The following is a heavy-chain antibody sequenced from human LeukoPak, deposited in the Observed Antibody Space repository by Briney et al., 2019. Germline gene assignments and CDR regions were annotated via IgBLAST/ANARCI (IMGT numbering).Heavy chain of an antibody. J-gene: IGHJ4*02. CDR1: GFTFSSYA. Sequence: GGSLRLSCAASGFTFSSYAMHWVRQAPGKGLEWVAVISYDGSNKYYADPVKRRFTISRDNSKNTLYLQMNSLRAEDKAVYYCARSYDSSGQGAAFDYWGQGTLVTVSS. CDR2: ISYDGSNK. CDR3: ARSYDSSGQGAAFDY. D-gene: IGHD3-22*01. V-gene: IGHV3-30-3*01.